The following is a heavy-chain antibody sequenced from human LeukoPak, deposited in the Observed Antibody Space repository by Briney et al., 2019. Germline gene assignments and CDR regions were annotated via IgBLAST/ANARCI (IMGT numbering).Heavy chain of an antibody. V-gene: IGHV6-1*01. CDR1: GDSFSSNSAA. CDR2: TYYRSKWFN. CDR3: ARSKGHLDS. J-gene: IGHJ4*02. Sequence: SQTLSLTCAISGDSFSSNSAAWHWIRQSPSRGLEWLGRTYYRSKWFNDYAASVRSRITIKPDTPSNQFSLQLNSVTPEDTAMYFCARSKGHLDSWGQGTLVTVSS.